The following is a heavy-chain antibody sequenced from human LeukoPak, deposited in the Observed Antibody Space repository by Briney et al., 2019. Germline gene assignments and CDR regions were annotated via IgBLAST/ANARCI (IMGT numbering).Heavy chain of an antibody. CDR3: ARDLGYSGFDWAP. J-gene: IGHJ5*02. Sequence: SETLSLTCTVSGGSISSGSYYWSWIRQPAGKGLEWIGRIYTSGSTNYNPSLKSRVTISVDTSKNQFSLKLSSVTAADTAVYYCARDLGYSGFDWAPWGQGTLVTVSS. CDR2: IYTSGST. CDR1: GGSISSGSYY. V-gene: IGHV4-61*02. D-gene: IGHD5-12*01.